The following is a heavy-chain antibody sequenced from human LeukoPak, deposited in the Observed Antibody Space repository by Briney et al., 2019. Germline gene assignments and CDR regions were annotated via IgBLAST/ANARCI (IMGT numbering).Heavy chain of an antibody. CDR1: GYTLTSHY. Sequence: GASVKVSCKTSGYTLTSHYMHWVRQAPGHGLEWMGVIVPSGGSTSYAQKFQGRVTMTRDTSTSTVNMELSSLRSEDTAVYYCASGAVGSSGYSYYFDYWGQGTLVTVSS. D-gene: IGHD3-22*01. V-gene: IGHV1-46*01. J-gene: IGHJ4*02. CDR3: ASGAVGSSGYSYYFDY. CDR2: IVPSGGST.